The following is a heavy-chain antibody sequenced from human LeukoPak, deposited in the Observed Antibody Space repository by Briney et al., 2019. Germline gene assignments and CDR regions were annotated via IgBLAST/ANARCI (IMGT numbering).Heavy chain of an antibody. CDR2: IRTSAEGANYA. CDR3: ASDQRYAFDY. V-gene: IGHV3-48*02. J-gene: IGHJ4*02. CDR1: GFSFTDYP. Sequence: PGGSLRLSGATSGFSFTDYPMNWVRQAPGKGLEWVSNIRTSAEGANYAYYADSVKGRVTISRDDAKNTLYLHMNSLRDDDTAVYYCASDQRYAFDYWGQGILVTVSS. D-gene: IGHD3-9*01.